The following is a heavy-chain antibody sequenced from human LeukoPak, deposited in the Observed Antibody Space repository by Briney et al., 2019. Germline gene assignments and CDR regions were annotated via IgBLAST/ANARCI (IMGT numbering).Heavy chain of an antibody. Sequence: GGSLRLSCAASGFTFSSYSMNWVLQAPGKGLEWVSYISSSGSTIYYADSVKGRFTISRDNAKNSLYLQMNSLRAEDTAVYYCAELGITMIGGVWGKGTTVTVSS. CDR1: GFTFSSYS. J-gene: IGHJ6*04. D-gene: IGHD3-10*02. V-gene: IGHV3-48*04. CDR2: ISSSGSTI. CDR3: AELGITMIGGV.